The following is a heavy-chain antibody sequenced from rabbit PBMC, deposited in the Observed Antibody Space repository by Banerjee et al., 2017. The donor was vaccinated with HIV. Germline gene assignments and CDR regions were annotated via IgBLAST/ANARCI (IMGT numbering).Heavy chain of an antibody. D-gene: IGHD4-1*01. J-gene: IGHJ4*01. V-gene: IGHV1S45*01. Sequence: GFSFSSTYWMCWVRQAPGKGLEWIACINTISGNAVYASWAKGRFTISKSSSTTVTLQGPSLTAADTATYFCARDLAGAIGWNFNLWGQGTLVTVS. CDR2: INTISGNA. CDR3: ARDLAGAIGWNFNL. CDR1: GFSFSSTYW.